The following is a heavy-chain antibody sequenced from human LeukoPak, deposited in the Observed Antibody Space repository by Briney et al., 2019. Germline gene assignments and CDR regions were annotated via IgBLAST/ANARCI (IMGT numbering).Heavy chain of an antibody. J-gene: IGHJ4*02. CDR2: IYHSGST. V-gene: IGHV4-30-2*01. Sequence: SQTLSLTCAVSGGSISSGGYFWSWIRQPPGKGLEWIGYIYHSGSTYYNPSLKSRVTISVDRSKNQFSLKLSSVTAADTAVYYCARGSGYYFSFDYWGQGTLVTVSS. D-gene: IGHD3-3*01. CDR3: ARGSGYYFSFDY. CDR1: GGSISSGGYF.